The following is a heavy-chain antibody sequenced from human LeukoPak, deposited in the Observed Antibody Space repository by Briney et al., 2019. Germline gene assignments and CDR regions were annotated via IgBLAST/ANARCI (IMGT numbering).Heavy chain of an antibody. V-gene: IGHV1-18*01. CDR2: ISAYNGNT. CDR3: ARDPRIAVAGMIKYYFDY. Sequence: ASVKVSCEASGYTFTSYGISWVRQAPGQGLEWMGWISAYNGNTNYAQKLQGRVTMTTDTSTSTAYMELRSLRSDDTAVYYCARDPRIAVAGMIKYYFDYWGQGTLVTVSS. CDR1: GYTFTSYG. D-gene: IGHD6-19*01. J-gene: IGHJ4*02.